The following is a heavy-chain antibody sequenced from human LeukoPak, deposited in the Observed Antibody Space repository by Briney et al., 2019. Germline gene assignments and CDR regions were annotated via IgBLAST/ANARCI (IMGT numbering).Heavy chain of an antibody. Sequence: SVKVSCKASGGTFSSYAISWVRQAPGQGLEWMGGIVPIFGTANYAQKFQGRVTITADESTSTAYMELSSLRSEDTAVYYCAKGSYYNAKTSYWYFDLWGRGTLVTVST. CDR2: IVPIFGTA. CDR1: GGTFSSYA. D-gene: IGHD3-10*01. J-gene: IGHJ2*01. CDR3: AKGSYYNAKTSYWYFDL. V-gene: IGHV1-69*01.